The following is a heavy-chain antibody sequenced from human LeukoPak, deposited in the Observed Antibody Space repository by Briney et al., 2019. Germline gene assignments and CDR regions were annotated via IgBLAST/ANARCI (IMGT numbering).Heavy chain of an antibody. D-gene: IGHD3-3*01. CDR2: INHSGST. Sequence: PSETLSLTCAVYGGSFSGYYLSWIRQPPGKGLEWIGEINHSGSTNYNPSLKSRVTISVDTSKNQFSLKLSSVTAADTAVYYCAQSGRFLGWSQTYWGQGTLVTVSS. V-gene: IGHV4-34*01. CDR1: GGSFSGYY. CDR3: AQSGRFLGWSQTY. J-gene: IGHJ4*02.